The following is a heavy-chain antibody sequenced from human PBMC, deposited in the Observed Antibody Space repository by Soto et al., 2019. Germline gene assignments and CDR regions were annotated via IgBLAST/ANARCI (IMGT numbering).Heavy chain of an antibody. CDR1: GYSFTSYW. J-gene: IGHJ6*02. CDR3: ARRSGSSWGGYGMDV. V-gene: IGHV5-10-1*01. D-gene: IGHD6-6*01. CDR2: IDPSDSYT. Sequence: GESLKISCKGSGYSFTSYWISWVRQMPGKGLEWMGRIDPSDSYTNYSPSFQGHVTISADKSISTAYLQWSSLEASDTAMYYCARRSGSSWGGYGMDVWGQGTTVTVSS.